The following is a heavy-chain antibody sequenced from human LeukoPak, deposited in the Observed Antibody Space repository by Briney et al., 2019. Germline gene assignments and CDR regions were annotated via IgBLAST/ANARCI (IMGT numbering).Heavy chain of an antibody. V-gene: IGHV4-34*01. CDR2: TNPSGST. Sequence: SETLSLTCAVYGGSSSGGGSFSGYYWSWIRQSPGKGLEWIGETNPSGSTNYNPSLRSRVTISGDTSKNQFSLKLSSVTAADTAVYYCARGPRADMTTFRTYYYYGMDVWGQGTTVTVSS. J-gene: IGHJ6*02. D-gene: IGHD4-11*01. CDR3: ARGPRADMTTFRTYYYYGMDV. CDR1: GGSSSGGGSFSGYY.